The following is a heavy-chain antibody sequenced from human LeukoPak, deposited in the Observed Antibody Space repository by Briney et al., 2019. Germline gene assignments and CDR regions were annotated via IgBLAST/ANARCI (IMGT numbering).Heavy chain of an antibody. CDR2: FSGSGGST. CDR3: ARSGLDRFDY. V-gene: IGHV3-23*01. D-gene: IGHD2-15*01. CDR1: GFTFSSFA. Sequence: PGGSLRLSSAASGFTFSSFAMCSGRQALGEGLECVSTFSGSGGSTYYADSVKGRFTISRDNSKNTLYLQMKSLSAEDTAAYYCARSGLDRFDYWGQGTLVTVSS. J-gene: IGHJ4*02.